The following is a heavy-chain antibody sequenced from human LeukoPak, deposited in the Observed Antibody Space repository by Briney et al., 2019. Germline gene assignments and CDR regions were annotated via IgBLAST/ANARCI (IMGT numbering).Heavy chain of an antibody. CDR2: VYTSGIT. CDR1: GGFINSYY. Sequence: SETLSLTCTVSGGFINSYYWSWIRQPAGKGLEWIGRVYTSGITNYNPSLKSRITMSVDTSKNQFSLKLTSVTAADTAVYYCARHNGFDRGYYYYMDVWGRGTTVTVSS. V-gene: IGHV4-4*07. J-gene: IGHJ6*03. CDR3: ARHNGFDRGYYYYMDV. D-gene: IGHD3-9*01.